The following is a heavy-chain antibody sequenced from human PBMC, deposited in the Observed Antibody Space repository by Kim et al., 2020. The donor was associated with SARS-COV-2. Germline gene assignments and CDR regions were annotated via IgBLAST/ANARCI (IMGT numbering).Heavy chain of an antibody. J-gene: IGHJ4*02. D-gene: IGHD5-18*01. CDR1: GFTFSSYS. V-gene: IGHV3-21*01. Sequence: GGSLRLSCAASGFTFSSYSMNWVRQAPGKGLEWVSSISSSSSYIYYADSVKGRFTISRDNAKNSLYLQMNSLRAEDTAVYYCARGQGAYSYGLYDYWGQGTLVTVSS. CDR3: ARGQGAYSYGLYDY. CDR2: ISSSSSYI.